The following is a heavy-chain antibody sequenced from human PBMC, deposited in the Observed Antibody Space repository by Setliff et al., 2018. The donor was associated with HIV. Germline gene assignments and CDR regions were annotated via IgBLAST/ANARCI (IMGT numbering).Heavy chain of an antibody. CDR1: GGSISGYY. Sequence: SETLPLTCIVSGGSISGYYWSWIRQPAEKGLEWIGRIYSSGSINYNPSLKSRVTMSVDTSKNQFSLKLTSVTAADTAVYYCARDLPELTGRSFDPWGQGTLVTVSS. CDR2: IYSSGSI. D-gene: IGHD7-27*01. V-gene: IGHV4-4*07. J-gene: IGHJ5*02. CDR3: ARDLPELTGRSFDP.